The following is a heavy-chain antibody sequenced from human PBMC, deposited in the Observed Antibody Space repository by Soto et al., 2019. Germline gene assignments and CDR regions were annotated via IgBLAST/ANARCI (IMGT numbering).Heavy chain of an antibody. V-gene: IGHV4-39*01. Sequence: SATLSITCTGSGGSVSNSNYYWGWIRQSPGKGLEWIGSVYYRGRSYSKSSVKSRVTISVDTSKNQFSLNLNSVTASDTAVYFCVSQRTSVLTQAYFDYWGPGALVTVSS. J-gene: IGHJ4*02. CDR2: VYYRGRS. CDR1: GGSVSNSNYY. CDR3: VSQRTSVLTQAYFDY. D-gene: IGHD2-8*01.